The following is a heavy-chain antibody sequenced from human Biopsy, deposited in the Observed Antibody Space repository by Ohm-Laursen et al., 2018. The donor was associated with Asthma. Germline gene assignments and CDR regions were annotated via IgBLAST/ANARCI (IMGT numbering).Heavy chain of an antibody. V-gene: IGHV3-30*01. CDR3: VRDGTDDAFDI. CDR2: ISKYASTQ. CDR1: VFSFSNFA. J-gene: IGHJ3*02. D-gene: IGHD1-1*01. Sequence: LSLSCSSSVFSFSNFAIHCFRPALGKALEGVGVISKYASTQDYADSVKGRLTMARDNSKNTLDLQMNSLREEDTAVSYCVRDGTDDAFDIWGQGTVVSVSS.